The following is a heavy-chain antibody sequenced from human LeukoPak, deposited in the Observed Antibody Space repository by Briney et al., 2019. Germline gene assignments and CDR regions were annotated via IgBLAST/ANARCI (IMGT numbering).Heavy chain of an antibody. D-gene: IGHD1-26*01. J-gene: IGHJ4*02. CDR1: GFTFSSYG. Sequence: GGSLRLSCAASGFTFSSYGMSWVRQAPGKGLEWVSAISGSGGSTYYADSVKGRFTISRDNSKNTLYLQMNSLRAEDTAVYYCAKGPSGSYSGGGDYWGQGTLVTVSS. CDR2: ISGSGGST. CDR3: AKGPSGSYSGGGDY. V-gene: IGHV3-23*01.